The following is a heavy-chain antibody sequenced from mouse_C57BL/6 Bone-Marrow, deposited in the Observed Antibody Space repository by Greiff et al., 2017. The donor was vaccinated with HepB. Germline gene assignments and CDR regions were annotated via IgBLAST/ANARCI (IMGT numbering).Heavy chain of an antibody. V-gene: IGHV1-50*01. J-gene: IGHJ1*03. Sequence: QVQLKQPGAELVKPGASVKLSCKASGYTFTSYWMQWVNQRPGQGLEWIGEIDPSDSYTNYNQKFKGKATLTVDTSSSTAYMQLSSLTSEDSAVYYCARPLYYYGSSYFLDVWGTGTTVTVSS. D-gene: IGHD1-1*01. CDR3: ARPLYYYGSSYFLDV. CDR1: GYTFTSYW. CDR2: IDPSDSYT.